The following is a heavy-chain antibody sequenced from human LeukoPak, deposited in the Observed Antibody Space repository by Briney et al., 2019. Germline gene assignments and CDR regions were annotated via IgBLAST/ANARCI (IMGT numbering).Heavy chain of an antibody. CDR1: GYTFTGYY. CDR2: INPNSGGT. J-gene: IGHJ4*02. Sequence: ASVTVSCKASGYTFTGYYMHWVGQAPGQGREGMGWINPNSGGTHYAQTFQGRVTMTRDTSISTAYMELSRLRSDDTAVYYCARDYGSGTLLWYATDYWGQGTLVTVSS. V-gene: IGHV1-2*02. CDR3: ARDYGSGTLLWYATDY. D-gene: IGHD3-10*01.